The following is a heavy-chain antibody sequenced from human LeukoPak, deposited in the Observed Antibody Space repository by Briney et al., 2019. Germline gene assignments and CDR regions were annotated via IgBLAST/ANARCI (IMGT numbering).Heavy chain of an antibody. CDR2: ISSSSSYI. CDR3: ARLAAMGFDY. Sequence: PGGSLRLSCAASGFTFSSYSMNWVRQAQGKGLEWVSSISSSSSYIYYADSVKGRFTISRDNAKNSLYLQMNSLRAEDTAVYYCARLAAMGFDYWGQGTLVTVSS. D-gene: IGHD5-18*01. V-gene: IGHV3-21*01. CDR1: GFTFSSYS. J-gene: IGHJ4*02.